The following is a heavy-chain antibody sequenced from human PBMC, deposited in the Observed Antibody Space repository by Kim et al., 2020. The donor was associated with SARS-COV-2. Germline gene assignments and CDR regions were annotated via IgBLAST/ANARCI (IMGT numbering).Heavy chain of an antibody. J-gene: IGHJ4*02. Sequence: NRSRKSRVTISGDTSKNQFSLKLSSVTAADTAVYYCARHSGFPWLETFDYWVQGTLVTVSS. V-gene: IGHV4-39*01. D-gene: IGHD6-19*01. CDR3: ARHSGFPWLETFDY.